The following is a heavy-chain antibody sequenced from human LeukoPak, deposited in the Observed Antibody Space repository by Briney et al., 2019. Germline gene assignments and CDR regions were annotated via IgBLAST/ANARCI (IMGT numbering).Heavy chain of an antibody. CDR3: ARRRYNWNAIDY. V-gene: IGHV3-11*01. Sequence: GGSLRLSCAASGFTFSDYYMSWIRQAPGKGLEWVSYISSSGNIIYYADSVKGRSTISRDNAKNSLYLQMNSLRAEDTAVYYRARRRYNWNAIDYWGQGTLVTVSS. D-gene: IGHD1-20*01. J-gene: IGHJ4*02. CDR1: GFTFSDYY. CDR2: ISSSGNII.